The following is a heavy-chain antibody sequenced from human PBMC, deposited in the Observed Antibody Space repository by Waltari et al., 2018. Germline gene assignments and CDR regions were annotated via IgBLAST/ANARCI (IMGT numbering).Heavy chain of an antibody. CDR3: ATGKSYDDVWGSYRAYYFDY. D-gene: IGHD3-16*02. V-gene: IGHV1-24*01. Sequence: QVQLVQSGAAVKTPGASVKVSCKVSGYTLPELSIHWVRQAPGKGLGWMGGFGPEDGETIYEQKCQGRVTMTEDTSTDTAYMELSSLRSEDTAVYYCATGKSYDDVWGSYRAYYFDYWGQGTLVTVSS. CDR1: GYTLPELS. J-gene: IGHJ4*02. CDR2: FGPEDGET.